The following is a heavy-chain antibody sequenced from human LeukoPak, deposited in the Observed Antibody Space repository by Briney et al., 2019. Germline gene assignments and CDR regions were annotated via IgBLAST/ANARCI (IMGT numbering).Heavy chain of an antibody. D-gene: IGHD3-22*01. CDR3: ARAEDDYYDTYGMDV. CDR1: GFTFSSYA. Sequence: GGSLRLSCAASGFTFSSYAMSWVRQAPGKGLEWVSGISGSGGATYYADSVKGRFTISRDNSKNTLYLQMNSLRAEDTAVYYCARAEDDYYDTYGMDVWGQGTTVTVSS. J-gene: IGHJ6*02. CDR2: ISGSGGAT. V-gene: IGHV3-23*01.